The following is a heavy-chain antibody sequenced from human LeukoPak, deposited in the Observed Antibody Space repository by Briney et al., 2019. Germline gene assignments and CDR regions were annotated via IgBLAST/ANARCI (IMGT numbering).Heavy chain of an antibody. D-gene: IGHD3-3*01. V-gene: IGHV3-7*01. CDR1: GFTFSSYW. J-gene: IGHJ4*02. Sequence: EGSLRLSCAASGFTFSSYWMSWVRQAPGKGLEWVANIKQDGSEKYYVDSVKGRFTISRDNAKNSLYLQMNSLRAEDTAVYYCARDPTMSVTDYWGQGTLVTVSS. CDR3: ARDPTMSVTDY. CDR2: IKQDGSEK.